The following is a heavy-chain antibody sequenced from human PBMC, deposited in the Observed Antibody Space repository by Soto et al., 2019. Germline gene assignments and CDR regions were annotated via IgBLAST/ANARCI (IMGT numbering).Heavy chain of an antibody. CDR3: ARELERYFDL. J-gene: IGHJ2*01. V-gene: IGHV3-30-3*01. CDR1: GFTFSSYA. CDR2: ISYDGSNK. Sequence: QVQLVESGGGVVQPGRSLRLSCAASGFTFSSYAMHWVRQAPGKGLEWVAIISYDGSNKYYADSVKGRFTISRDNSKNTLFLQVNSLRTEDTAVYYCARELERYFDLWGRGTLVTVSS. D-gene: IGHD1-1*01.